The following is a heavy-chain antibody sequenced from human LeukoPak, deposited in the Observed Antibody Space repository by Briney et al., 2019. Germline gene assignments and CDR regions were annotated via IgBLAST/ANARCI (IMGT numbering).Heavy chain of an antibody. CDR3: TTERGNGDYVPDAFDI. V-gene: IGHV3-15*01. Sequence: GGSLRLSCAASGFTFSNAWMSWVRQAPGKGLEWVGRIKSKTDGGTTDYAAPVKGRFTFSRDDSKNTLYLQMNSLKTEDTAVYYCTTERGNGDYVPDAFDIWGHGTMVTVSS. J-gene: IGHJ3*02. CDR2: IKSKTDGGTT. D-gene: IGHD4-17*01. CDR1: GFTFSNAW.